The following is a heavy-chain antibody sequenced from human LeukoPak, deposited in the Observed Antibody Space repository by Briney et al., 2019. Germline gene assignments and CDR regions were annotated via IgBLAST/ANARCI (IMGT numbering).Heavy chain of an antibody. CDR3: AKPASYSYGPV. D-gene: IGHD5-18*01. V-gene: IGHV3-30*02. CDR1: GFTFSSYG. J-gene: IGHJ6*04. CDR2: IRYDGSNK. Sequence: QTGGSLRLSCAASGFTFSSYGMHWVRQAPGGRLEWVAFIRYDGSNKYYADSVKGRFTISRDNSKNTLYLQMNSLRAEDTAVYYCAKPASYSYGPVWGKGTTVTVSS.